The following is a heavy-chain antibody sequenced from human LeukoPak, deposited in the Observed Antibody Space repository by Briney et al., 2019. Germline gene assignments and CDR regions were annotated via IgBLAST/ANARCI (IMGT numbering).Heavy chain of an antibody. CDR2: FDPEDGET. D-gene: IGHD2-21*01. Sequence: ASVKVSCKVSGYTLTELSMHWVRQAPGKGLEWMGGFDPEDGETIYAQKFQGRVTMTEDTSTDTAYMELSRLRSDDTAVYYCARTRIIVEYYYYYYMDVWGKGTTVTVSS. CDR1: GYTLTELS. V-gene: IGHV1-24*01. J-gene: IGHJ6*03. CDR3: ARTRIIVEYYYYYYMDV.